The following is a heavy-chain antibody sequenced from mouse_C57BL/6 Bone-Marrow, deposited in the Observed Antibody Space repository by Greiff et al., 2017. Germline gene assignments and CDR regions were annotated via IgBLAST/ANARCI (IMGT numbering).Heavy chain of an antibody. J-gene: IGHJ2*01. CDR3: ARGSIYYGNYVDY. Sequence: QVQLQQPGAELVMPGASVKLSCKASGYTFTSYWMHWVKLRPGQGLEWLGEIDPSDSYTNYNQKFKGKSTLTVDKSSSTAYMQLSSLTSEDSAVYYCARGSIYYGNYVDYWGQGTTLTVSS. V-gene: IGHV1-69*01. D-gene: IGHD2-1*01. CDR1: GYTFTSYW. CDR2: IDPSDSYT.